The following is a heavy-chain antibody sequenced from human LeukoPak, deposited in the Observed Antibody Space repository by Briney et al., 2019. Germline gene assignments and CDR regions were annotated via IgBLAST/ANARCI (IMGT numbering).Heavy chain of an antibody. CDR1: GGSFSGYY. D-gene: IGHD2-2*02. J-gene: IGHJ6*02. CDR3: ARVDCSSTSCYTGYYYYGMDV. CDR2: INDTGGT. Sequence: SETLSLTCTVHGGSFSGYYWIWIRQPPGKGLEWIGEINDTGGTNYNPSLKSRVTISVDTSKNQFSLKLSSVTAADTAVYYCARVDCSSTSCYTGYYYYGMDVWGQGTTVTVSS. V-gene: IGHV4-34*01.